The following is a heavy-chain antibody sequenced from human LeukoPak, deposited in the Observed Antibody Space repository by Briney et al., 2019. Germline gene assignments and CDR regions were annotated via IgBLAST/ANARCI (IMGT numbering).Heavy chain of an antibody. CDR3: ARGDPTVTTKQNFDY. V-gene: IGHV3-33*01. CDR1: GFSFRNYD. J-gene: IGHJ4*02. Sequence: GGSLRLSCAAPGFSFRNYDMHWFRQPPGKGLEWVAVIWYDGSNKYYADSVKGRFTISRDNSKNTLYLQMNSLRVEDTAVYYCARGDPTVTTKQNFDYWGQGTLVTVSS. CDR2: IWYDGSNK. D-gene: IGHD4-17*01.